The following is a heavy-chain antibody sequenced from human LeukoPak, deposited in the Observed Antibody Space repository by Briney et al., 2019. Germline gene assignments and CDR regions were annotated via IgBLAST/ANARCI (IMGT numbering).Heavy chain of an antibody. V-gene: IGHV4-38-2*02. J-gene: IGHJ4*02. CDR2: IYHSGST. CDR3: ARDSSGYSSSWY. D-gene: IGHD6-13*01. CDR1: GYSISSGYY. Sequence: SETLSLTCTVSGYSISSGYYGGWIRQPPGEGLGWIGSIYHSGSTYYNPSLKSRVTISVDTSKNQFSLKLSSVTAADTAVYYCARDSSGYSSSWYWGQGTLVTVSS.